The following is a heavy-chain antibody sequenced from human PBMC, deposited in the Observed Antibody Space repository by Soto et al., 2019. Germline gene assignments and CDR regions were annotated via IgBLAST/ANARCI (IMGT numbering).Heavy chain of an antibody. Sequence: QVQLQESGPGLAKPSQTLSLTCTVSGASLTSGNYYWTWIRHVPGKGLEWVGYIFNTGTSFATPSFRGRLLLLMDTSVNQFSLILGSVTAADTAVYDCARGLGDDDNGRFPAAFDLWGRGTLVTVSP. CDR1: GASLTSGNYY. CDR3: ARGLGDDDNGRFPAAFDL. CDR2: IFNTGTS. V-gene: IGHV4-30-4*01. D-gene: IGHD2-8*01. J-gene: IGHJ3*01.